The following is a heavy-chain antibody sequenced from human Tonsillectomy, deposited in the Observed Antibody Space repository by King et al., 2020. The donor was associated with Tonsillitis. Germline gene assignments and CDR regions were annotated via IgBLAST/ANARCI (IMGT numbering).Heavy chain of an antibody. D-gene: IGHD4-23*01. CDR2: ILHSGSS. CDR1: GGSLSSGGYS. CDR3: ARASESGGNADYGFDV. J-gene: IGHJ6*02. V-gene: IGHV4-30-2*01. Sequence: QVQLQESDSRLVKPSQTLSLTCAVSGGSLSSGGYSWSWIRQPPGKGLEWIGYILHSGSSYSNPSLKSRVTISVDRSKNQFSLKLSSVTAADTAVYYCARASESGGNADYGFDVWGQGTTVTVSS.